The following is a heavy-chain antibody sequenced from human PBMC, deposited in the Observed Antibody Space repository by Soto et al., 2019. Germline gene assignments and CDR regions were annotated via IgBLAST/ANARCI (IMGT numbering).Heavy chain of an antibody. CDR1: GGTFSSYA. Sequence: QVQLVQSGAEVKKPGSSVKVSCKASGGTFSSYAISWVRQAPGQGLEWMGGIIPIFGTANYAQKFQGRVTITADESTSTAYMELGSLRAEDTAVYYCARDGRGEYSSSWYGYGMDVWGQGTTVTVSS. J-gene: IGHJ6*02. D-gene: IGHD6-13*01. CDR3: ARDGRGEYSSSWYGYGMDV. CDR2: IIPIFGTA. V-gene: IGHV1-69*12.